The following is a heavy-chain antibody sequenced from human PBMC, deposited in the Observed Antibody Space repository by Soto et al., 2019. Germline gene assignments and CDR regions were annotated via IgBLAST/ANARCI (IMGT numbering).Heavy chain of an antibody. J-gene: IGHJ4*02. V-gene: IGHV4-39*01. CDR2: IYYSGST. Sequence: SETLSLTCTVSGGSISSSSYYWGWIRQPPGKGLEWIGSIYYSGSTYYNPSLKSRVTISVDTSKNQFSLKLSSVTAADTAVYDCARHSYGSTDFNYWGQGNLVTVSS. D-gene: IGHD4-17*01. CDR3: ARHSYGSTDFNY. CDR1: GGSISSSSYY.